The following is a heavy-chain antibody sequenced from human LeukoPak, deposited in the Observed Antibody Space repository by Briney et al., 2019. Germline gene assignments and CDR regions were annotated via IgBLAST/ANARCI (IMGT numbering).Heavy chain of an antibody. CDR3: ARGIYGDYPY. J-gene: IGHJ4*02. CDR1: GGSFSGYY. V-gene: IGHV4-34*01. CDR2: INHSGST. Sequence: SETLSLTCAVYGGSFSGYYWGWIRQPPGKGLEWIGEINHSGSTNYNPSLKSRVTISVDTSKNQFSLKLSSVTAADTAVYYCARGIYGDYPYWGQGTLVTVSS. D-gene: IGHD4-17*01.